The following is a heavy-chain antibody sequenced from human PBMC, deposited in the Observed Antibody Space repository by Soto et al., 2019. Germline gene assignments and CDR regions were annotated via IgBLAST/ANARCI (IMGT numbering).Heavy chain of an antibody. CDR1: EGTFNSYA. D-gene: IGHD6-13*01. CDR3: ASGASRWYPYFFDS. J-gene: IGHJ4*02. Sequence: QAQVVQSGAEVRKPGSSVKLSCKASEGTFNSYAIAWVRQAPGQGLEWMGGIIPYYNTLNYAQKFQDRVTITADDSTNTVNMELGSLRSDDTAVYFCASGASRWYPYFFDSWAQGTLVTVSS. V-gene: IGHV1-69*01. CDR2: IIPYYNTL.